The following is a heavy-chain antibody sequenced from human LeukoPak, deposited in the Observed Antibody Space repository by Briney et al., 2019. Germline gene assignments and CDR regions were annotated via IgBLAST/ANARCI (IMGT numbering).Heavy chain of an antibody. Sequence: GASVKVSCKASGGTFSSYTISWVRQAPGQRLEWMGRIIPILGIANYAQKFQGRVTITADKSTSTAYMELSSLRSEDTAVYYCAVDMRGRRRAFDIWGQGTMVTVSS. J-gene: IGHJ3*02. V-gene: IGHV1-69*02. CDR1: GGTFSSYT. CDR2: IIPILGIA. CDR3: AVDMRGRRRAFDI. D-gene: IGHD3-9*01.